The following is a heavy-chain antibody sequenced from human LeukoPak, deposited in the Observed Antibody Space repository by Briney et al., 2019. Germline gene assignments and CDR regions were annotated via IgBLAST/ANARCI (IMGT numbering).Heavy chain of an antibody. Sequence: SETLSLTCTVSGYSISSGYYWGWIRQPPGKGLEWIGHIKHSGGTYYSPSLRSRVTMSLDKSKNQFSLNLISATAADTAVYYCARDKVTVTGNWFDPWGQGTLVTVSS. CDR1: GYSISSGYY. J-gene: IGHJ5*02. V-gene: IGHV4-38-2*02. CDR2: IKHSGGT. CDR3: ARDKVTVTGNWFDP. D-gene: IGHD4-17*01.